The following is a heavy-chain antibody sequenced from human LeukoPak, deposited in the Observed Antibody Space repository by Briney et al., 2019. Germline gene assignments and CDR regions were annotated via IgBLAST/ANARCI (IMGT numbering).Heavy chain of an antibody. V-gene: IGHV3-21*01. Sequence: GGSLRLSCAASGFTFSSYSMNWDRQAPGKGLEWVSSISSSSSYIYYADSVKGRFTISRDNAKNSLYLQMNSLRAEDTAVYYCARQKGWYVGYWGQGTLVTVSS. J-gene: IGHJ4*02. D-gene: IGHD6-19*01. CDR2: ISSSSSYI. CDR3: ARQKGWYVGY. CDR1: GFTFSSYS.